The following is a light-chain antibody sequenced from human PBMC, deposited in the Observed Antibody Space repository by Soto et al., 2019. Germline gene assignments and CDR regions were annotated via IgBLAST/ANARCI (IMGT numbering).Light chain of an antibody. Sequence: EIVLTQSPGTLSLSPGERATLSCRASQSVSRNYLAWYQQRPGQAPRLLIYDAFNRATGIPDRFSGRGSGTDSTLTISRLEPEDFAVYYCQQYGDSPRTFGQGTKVEIK. V-gene: IGKV3-20*01. J-gene: IGKJ1*01. CDR3: QQYGDSPRT. CDR1: QSVSRNY. CDR2: DAF.